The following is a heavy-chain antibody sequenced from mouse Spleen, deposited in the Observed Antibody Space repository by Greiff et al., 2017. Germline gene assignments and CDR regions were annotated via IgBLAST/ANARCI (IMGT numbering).Heavy chain of an antibody. V-gene: IGHV7-3*01. CDR1: GFTFTDYY. J-gene: IGHJ2*01. CDR2: IRNKANGYTT. D-gene: IGHD2-12*01. Sequence: DVMLVESGGGLVQPGGSLSLSCAASGFTFTDYYMSWVRQPPGKALEWLGFIRNKANGYTTEYSASVKGRFTISRDNSQSILYLQMNALRAEDSATYYCARYPAYYSYFDYWGQGTTLTVSS. CDR3: ARYPAYYSYFDY.